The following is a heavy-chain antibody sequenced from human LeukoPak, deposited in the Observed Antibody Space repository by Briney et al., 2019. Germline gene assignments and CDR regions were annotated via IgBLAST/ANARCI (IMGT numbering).Heavy chain of an antibody. D-gene: IGHD4-17*01. CDR3: ARDLYGDHWYFDL. CDR1: GFTFSSYE. V-gene: IGHV3-48*03. J-gene: IGHJ2*01. CDR2: ISSCASTI. Sequence: GGSLRLSCAASGFTFSSYEMNWVRQAPGKGLEWVSYISSCASTINYAGFVKGRFTISRDNAKNSLYLQMNGLRAEDTAVYYCARDLYGDHWYFDLWGRGTLVTVSS.